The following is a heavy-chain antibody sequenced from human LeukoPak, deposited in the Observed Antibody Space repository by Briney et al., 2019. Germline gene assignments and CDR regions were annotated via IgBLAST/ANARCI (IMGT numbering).Heavy chain of an antibody. J-gene: IGHJ4*02. CDR1: GYRFTELS. V-gene: IGHV1-24*01. CDR3: TAGRAYILLDI. Sequence: ASVKVSCKVSGYRFTELSRHWVRQAPGKGLEWLGGFDLVHGDTIYAQKFQGRVTMTEDTSTDTSYMELSSLGSQDTAVYFCTAGRAYILLDICGQGTLVIVSS. CDR2: FDLVHGDT. D-gene: IGHD5-18*01.